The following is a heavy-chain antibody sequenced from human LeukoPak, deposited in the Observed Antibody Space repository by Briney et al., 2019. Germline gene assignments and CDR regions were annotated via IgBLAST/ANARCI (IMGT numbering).Heavy chain of an antibody. CDR2: INSDGSST. D-gene: IGHD4-23*01. J-gene: IGHJ4*02. CDR1: GFTFSSYW. CDR3: ASPSHYGGSPFDY. V-gene: IGHV3-74*01. Sequence: PGGSLRLSCAASGFTFSSYWMHLVRQAPGKGLVWVSRINSDGSSTSYADSVKGRFTISRDNAKNTLYLKMNSLRAEDTAVYYCASPSHYGGSPFDYWGQGTLVTVSS.